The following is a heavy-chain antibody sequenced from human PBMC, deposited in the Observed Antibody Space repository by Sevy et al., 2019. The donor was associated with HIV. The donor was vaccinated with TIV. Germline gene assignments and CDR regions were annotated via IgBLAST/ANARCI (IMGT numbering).Heavy chain of an antibody. CDR2: INWDGGST. D-gene: IGHD3-22*01. Sequence: GGSLRLSCAASGFTFDDYTMHWVRQAPGKGLEWVSLINWDGGSTYYTDSVRGRFTISRDNSKNSLYLQMNSLRTEDTAFYYCAKDITYYGSSTYYSSLDYWGQGTLVTVSS. CDR1: GFTFDDYT. J-gene: IGHJ4*02. CDR3: AKDITYYGSSTYYSSLDY. V-gene: IGHV3-43*01.